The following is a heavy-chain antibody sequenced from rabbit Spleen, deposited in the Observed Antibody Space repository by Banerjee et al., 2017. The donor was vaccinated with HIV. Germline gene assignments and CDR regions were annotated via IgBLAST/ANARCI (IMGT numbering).Heavy chain of an antibody. J-gene: IGHJ4*01. CDR3: TRNANGGWDL. CDR2: IDPIFGRT. V-gene: IGHV1S47*01. Sequence: QEQLVESGGGLVQPGGSLKLSCKASGFDFSVYGLSWVRQAPGKGLEWIGYIDPIFGRTYYASWVNGRFTISSDNAQNTVDLQMNSLTAADTATYFCTRNANGGWDLWGPGTLVTVS. D-gene: IGHD4-1*01. CDR1: GFDFSVYG.